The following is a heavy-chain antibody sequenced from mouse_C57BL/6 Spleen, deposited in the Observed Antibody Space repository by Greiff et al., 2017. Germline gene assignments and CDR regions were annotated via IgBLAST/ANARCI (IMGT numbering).Heavy chain of an antibody. V-gene: IGHV2-6-1*01. Sequence: VQLQQSGPGLVAPSQRLSITCTVSGFSFTSYGVHWVRQPPGKGLEWLVVIWSDGSTTYNSALKSRLSISKDNSKSQVFLKMNSLQTDDTAMYYCARHSIYYYGSAYAMDYWGQGTSVTVSS. CDR2: IWSDGST. CDR1: GFSFTSYG. J-gene: IGHJ4*01. CDR3: ARHSIYYYGSAYAMDY. D-gene: IGHD1-1*01.